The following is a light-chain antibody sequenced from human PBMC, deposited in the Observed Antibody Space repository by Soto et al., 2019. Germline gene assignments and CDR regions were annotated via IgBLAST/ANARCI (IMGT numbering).Light chain of an antibody. V-gene: IGKV3-15*01. CDR3: QQYNNWPPIP. CDR2: GAS. Sequence: EIVMTQSPATLSVSPGERATLSCRASQSVSSNLAWYQQKPGQAPRLLIYGASTRATGIPARFSGSGSGTEFPLTISSLQFEDFAVYYCQQYNNWPPIPFGKGTRLEIK. CDR1: QSVSSN. J-gene: IGKJ5*01.